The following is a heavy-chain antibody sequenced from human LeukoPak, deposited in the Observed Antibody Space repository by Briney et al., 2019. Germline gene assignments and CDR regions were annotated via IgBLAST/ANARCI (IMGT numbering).Heavy chain of an antibody. D-gene: IGHD4-17*01. CDR3: ARDSYGDYNNWFDP. J-gene: IGHJ5*02. CDR2: INPNSGGT. Sequence: GASVKVSCKASGYTFTSYGISWVRQAPGQGLEWMGWINPNSGGTNYAQKFQGRVTMTRDTSISTAYMELSRLRSDDTAVYYCARDSYGDYNNWFDPWGQGTLVTVSS. V-gene: IGHV1-2*02. CDR1: GYTFTSYG.